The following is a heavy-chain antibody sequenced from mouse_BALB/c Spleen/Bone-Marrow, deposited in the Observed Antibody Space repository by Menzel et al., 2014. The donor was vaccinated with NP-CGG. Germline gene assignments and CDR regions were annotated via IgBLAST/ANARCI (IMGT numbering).Heavy chain of an antibody. D-gene: IGHD4-1*01. Sequence: VQLKDSGGDLVKPGGSLKLSCAASGFTFSNYGMSWVRQTPDKRLEWVATISSVGSYTYYPDSVKGRFTISRDNAKNTLFLQMSSLKSEDTAMYYCARRGTGTGSYYFDYWGQGTTLTVSS. CDR1: GFTFSNYG. CDR3: ARRGTGTGSYYFDY. CDR2: ISSVGSYT. V-gene: IGHV5-6*01. J-gene: IGHJ2*01.